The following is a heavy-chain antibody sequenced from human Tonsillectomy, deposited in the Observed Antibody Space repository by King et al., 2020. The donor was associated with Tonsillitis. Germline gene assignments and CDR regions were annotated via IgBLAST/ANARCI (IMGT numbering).Heavy chain of an antibody. V-gene: IGHV4-39*07. Sequence: QLQESGPGLVKPSETLSLTCTVSGGSISSRSYYWGWIRQPPGKGLEWIGRINRSVNTDYNPSLKSRITISVDTSKNQFFLKLSSVTAAATAVYYCARAWHCGGATPDAFDIWGQGTMVTVSS. D-gene: IGHD1-26*01. CDR1: GGSISSRSYY. J-gene: IGHJ3*02. CDR3: ARAWHCGGATPDAFDI. CDR2: INRSVNT.